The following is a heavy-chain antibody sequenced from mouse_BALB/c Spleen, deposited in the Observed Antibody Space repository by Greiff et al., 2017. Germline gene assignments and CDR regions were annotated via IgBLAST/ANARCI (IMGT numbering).Heavy chain of an antibody. CDR3: ARDLGCNYPMDY. CDR2: IRNKANGYTT. Sequence: DVKLVESGGGLVQPGGSLRLSCATSGFTFTDYYMSWVRQPPGKALEWLGFIRNKANGYTTEYSASVKGRFTISRDNSQSILYLQMNTLRAEDSATYYCARDLGCNYPMDYWGQGTSVTVSS. J-gene: IGHJ4*01. D-gene: IGHD2-1*01. V-gene: IGHV7-3*02. CDR1: GFTFTDYY.